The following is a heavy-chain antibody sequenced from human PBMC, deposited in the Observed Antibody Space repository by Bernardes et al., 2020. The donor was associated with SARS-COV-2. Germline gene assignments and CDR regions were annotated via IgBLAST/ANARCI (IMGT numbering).Heavy chain of an antibody. D-gene: IGHD3-3*01. Sequence: SETLSLTCVVSGDSLSNSFWSWIRQPPGRGLEWIGHISYSGSSDNNPSLKSRVTISVDTSKSQFSLELRSVIAADTAVYYCARDRGEVVTIFGVVTGPQYFDFWGQGMLVTVSS. V-gene: IGHV4-59*01. CDR1: GDSLSNSF. J-gene: IGHJ4*02. CDR2: ISYSGSS. CDR3: ARDRGEVVTIFGVVTGPQYFDF.